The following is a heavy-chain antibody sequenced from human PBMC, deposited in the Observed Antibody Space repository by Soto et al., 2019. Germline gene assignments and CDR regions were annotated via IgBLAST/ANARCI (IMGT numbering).Heavy chain of an antibody. CDR1: GGSFSRYY. Sequence: QVQLQQWGAGLLKPSETLSLTCDVYGGSFSRYYWNWIRQPPGKGLEWLGEINHSGSTNYKPSLESRVTISLDTSKTQFSLKLTSVTAADTAVYYCARGEGRLVGTWFDPWGQGTLVTVSS. CDR3: ARGEGRLVGTWFDP. CDR2: INHSGST. J-gene: IGHJ5*02. D-gene: IGHD5-12*01. V-gene: IGHV4-34*01.